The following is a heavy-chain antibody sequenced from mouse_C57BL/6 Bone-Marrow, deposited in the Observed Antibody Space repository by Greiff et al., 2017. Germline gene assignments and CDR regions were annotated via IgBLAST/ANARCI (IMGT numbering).Heavy chain of an antibody. CDR1: GYAFSSSW. J-gene: IGHJ3*01. CDR2: IYPGDGDT. CDR3: ARGGYDAWFAY. Sequence: VQLKQSGPELVKPGASVKISCKASGYAFSSSWMNWVKQRPGKGLEWIGRIYPGDGDTNYNGKFKGKATLTADKSSSTAYMQLSSLTSEDSAVYFCARGGYDAWFAYWGQRTLVTVSA. D-gene: IGHD2-2*01. V-gene: IGHV1-82*01.